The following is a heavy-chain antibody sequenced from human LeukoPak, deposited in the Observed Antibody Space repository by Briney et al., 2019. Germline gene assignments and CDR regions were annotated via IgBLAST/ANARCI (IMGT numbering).Heavy chain of an antibody. D-gene: IGHD2-2*02. Sequence: PGRSLRISCAASGFTFDDYAMHWVRQAPGKGLEWVSGISWNSGSIGYADSVKGRFTISRDNAKNSLYLQMNSLRAEDTALYYCAKDFRCSSTSCYTGFDYWGQGTLVTVSS. V-gene: IGHV3-9*01. J-gene: IGHJ4*02. CDR3: AKDFRCSSTSCYTGFDY. CDR2: ISWNSGSI. CDR1: GFTFDDYA.